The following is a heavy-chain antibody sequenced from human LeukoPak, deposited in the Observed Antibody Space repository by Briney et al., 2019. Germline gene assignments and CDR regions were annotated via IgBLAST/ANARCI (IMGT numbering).Heavy chain of an antibody. D-gene: IGHD5-12*01. CDR3: VRALYRWAFSGYENSGPEPDY. CDR2: IWYDGTNK. J-gene: IGHJ4*02. CDR1: GFTFSRYE. Sequence: PGGSLRLSCAASGFTFSRYEMNWVRQAPGKGLEWVALIWYDGTNKYYAGSVKGRFTISRDNSNNTLYLQMNSLRAEDTGVYYCVRALYRWAFSGYENSGPEPDYWGQGTLVTVSS. V-gene: IGHV3-33*08.